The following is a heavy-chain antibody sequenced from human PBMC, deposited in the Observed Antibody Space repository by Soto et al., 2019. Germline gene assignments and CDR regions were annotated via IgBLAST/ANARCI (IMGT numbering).Heavy chain of an antibody. Sequence: SVKVSCKTSGFTFSSSAVHWVRQARGHRLQWIGWIDVGSANANYVQKLQGRVTMTTDTSTSTAYMELRSLRSDDTAVYYCARDLTSYYDSSGYYPEWPYYFDYWGQGTLVTVSS. D-gene: IGHD3-22*01. CDR3: ARDLTSYYDSSGYYPEWPYYFDY. J-gene: IGHJ4*02. CDR2: IDVGSANA. V-gene: IGHV1-58*01. CDR1: GFTFSSSA.